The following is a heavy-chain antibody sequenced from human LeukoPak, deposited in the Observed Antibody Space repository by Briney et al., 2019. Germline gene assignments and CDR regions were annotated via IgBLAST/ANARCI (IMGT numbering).Heavy chain of an antibody. V-gene: IGHV4-4*07. J-gene: IGHJ4*02. CDR3: ARGGQSWSLGLFDY. CDR2: IYTSGST. Sequence: SETLSLTCTVSGGSISSYYWSWIRQPAGKGLEWIGRIYTSGSTNYNPSLESRVTMSVDTSKNQFSLKLNSVTAADTAVYYCARGGQSWSLGLFDYWGQGALVTVSS. CDR1: GGSISSYY. D-gene: IGHD6-13*01.